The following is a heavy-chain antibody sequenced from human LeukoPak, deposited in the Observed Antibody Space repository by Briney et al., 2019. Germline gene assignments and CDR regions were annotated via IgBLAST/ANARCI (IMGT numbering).Heavy chain of an antibody. Sequence: PSQTLSLTCTVSGRSISSGDYYWTWIRQHPGKGLEWIANIYYSGSTYYNPSLKSRVTISVDTSKSQFSLKLSSVTAADTAVYYCAREGYDSSYYYYLDYWGQGTLVTVSS. V-gene: IGHV4-31*03. CDR3: AREGYDSSYYYYLDY. D-gene: IGHD3-22*01. J-gene: IGHJ4*02. CDR1: GRSISSGDYY. CDR2: IYYSGST.